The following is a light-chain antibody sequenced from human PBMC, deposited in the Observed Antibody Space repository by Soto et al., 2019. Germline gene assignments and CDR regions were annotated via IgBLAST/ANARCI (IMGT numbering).Light chain of an antibody. CDR2: GVS. V-gene: IGKV1-33*01. CDR3: QQYNDLIT. CDR1: QDIRKN. J-gene: IGKJ4*01. Sequence: DIQMTQSPSSLSASVGDRVTITCQASQDIRKNLNWYQQKPGKAPKLLIYGVSNLETGVPSRFSGSGSGTDFTLTITSLQPGDISTYYCQQYNDLITFGGGTKVEIK.